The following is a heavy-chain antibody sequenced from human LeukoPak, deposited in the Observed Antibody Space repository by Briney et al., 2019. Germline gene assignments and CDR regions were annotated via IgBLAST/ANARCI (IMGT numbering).Heavy chain of an antibody. CDR1: GGSISSYY. CDR3: AQRVSSSWYYFDY. D-gene: IGHD6-13*01. Sequence: SETLSLTCTVSGGSISSYYWSWIRQPPGKGLEWIGYIYYSGSTNYNPSLKSRVTISVDTSKNQFSLKLSSVTAADTAVYYCAQRVSSSWYYFDYWGQGTLVTVSS. CDR2: IYYSGST. V-gene: IGHV4-59*01. J-gene: IGHJ4*02.